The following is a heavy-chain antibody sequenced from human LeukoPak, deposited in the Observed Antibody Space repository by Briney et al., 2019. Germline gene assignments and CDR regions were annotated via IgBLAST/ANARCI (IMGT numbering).Heavy chain of an antibody. V-gene: IGHV4-31*03. CDR2: IYYRGSI. J-gene: IGHJ4*02. CDR1: GDFISSGGYY. D-gene: IGHD1-1*01. Sequence: SQTLSLTCTVSGDFISSGGYYWSWVRQHPGKGLEWIGYIYYRGSIYYNPSLKSRATMSVDASKNQFSLILSSVTAADTAVYYCARAPIHGTQPIDYWGQGVLVTVSS. CDR3: ARAPIHGTQPIDY.